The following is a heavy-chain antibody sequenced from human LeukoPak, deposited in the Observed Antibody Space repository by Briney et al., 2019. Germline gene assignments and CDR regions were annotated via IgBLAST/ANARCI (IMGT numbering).Heavy chain of an antibody. D-gene: IGHD6-13*01. CDR1: GFTFSGYP. CDR3: ATSRGYSSSWYHYYYGMDV. Sequence: GRSLRLSCAASGFTFSGYPIHWVRQAPGKGLEWVAVISYDGSNKYYADSVKGRFTISRDNSKNTLYLQMNSLRAEDTAVYYCATSRGYSSSWYHYYYGMDVWGQGTTVTVSS. V-gene: IGHV3-30*14. J-gene: IGHJ6*02. CDR2: ISYDGSNK.